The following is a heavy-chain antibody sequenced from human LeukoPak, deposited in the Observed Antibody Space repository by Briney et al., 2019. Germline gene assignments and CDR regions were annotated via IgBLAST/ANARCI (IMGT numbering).Heavy chain of an antibody. Sequence: PGGSLRLSCAASGFTFSSYEMNWVRQAPGKGLEWVSYISSSGSTIYYADSWKGRFTISTDNAKNSLYPQMNSLRAEDTAVYYCARGFLTSGDYAWGQGTLVTVSS. CDR1: GFTFSSYE. D-gene: IGHD4-17*01. CDR3: ARGFLTSGDYA. CDR2: ISSSGSTI. V-gene: IGHV3-48*03. J-gene: IGHJ5*02.